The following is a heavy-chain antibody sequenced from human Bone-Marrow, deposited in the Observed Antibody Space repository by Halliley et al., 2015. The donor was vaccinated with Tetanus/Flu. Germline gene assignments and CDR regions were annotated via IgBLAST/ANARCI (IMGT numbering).Heavy chain of an antibody. CDR3: ARDKDYGGRLDP. CDR2: IYHDGKT. V-gene: IGHV4-59*01. Sequence: TLSLTCTVSGGSISTYYWSWIRRPPGKGLEWIGYIYHDGKTKYNPSLESRVAISIDTSKNQFFLNLKSITAADTAVYYCARDKDYGGRLDPWGRGTLVTVST. D-gene: IGHD1-26*01. J-gene: IGHJ5*02. CDR1: GGSISTYY.